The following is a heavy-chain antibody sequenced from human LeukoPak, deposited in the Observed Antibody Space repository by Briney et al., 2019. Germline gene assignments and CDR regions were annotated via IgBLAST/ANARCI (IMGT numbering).Heavy chain of an antibody. CDR1: GFTFSSYS. D-gene: IGHD3-10*01. CDR2: ISSSSSYI. Sequence: GGSLRLSCAASGFTFSSYSMNWVRHAPGKGLECVSSISSSSSYIYYADSVKGRFTISRDNAKNSLYLQMNSLRAEDTAVYYCARVGDNYGSGSYSVYWGQGTLVTVSS. J-gene: IGHJ4*02. V-gene: IGHV3-21*01. CDR3: ARVGDNYGSGSYSVY.